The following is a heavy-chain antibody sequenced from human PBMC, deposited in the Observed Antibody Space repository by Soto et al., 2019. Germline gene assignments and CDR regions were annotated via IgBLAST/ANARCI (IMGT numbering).Heavy chain of an antibody. CDR2: INHSGST. V-gene: IGHV4-34*01. CDR3: ARTYYYDSSGYPDY. CDR1: GGSFSGCY. D-gene: IGHD3-22*01. J-gene: IGHJ4*02. Sequence: QVQLQQWGAGLLKPSETLSLTCAVYGGSFSGCYWSWIRQPPGKGLEWIGEINHSGSTNYNPSLKGRVTISVDTSKNQFSLKLSSVTAADTAVYYCARTYYYDSSGYPDYWGQGTLVTVSS.